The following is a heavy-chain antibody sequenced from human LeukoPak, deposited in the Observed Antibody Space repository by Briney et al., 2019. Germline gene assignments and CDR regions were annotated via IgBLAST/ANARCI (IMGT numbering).Heavy chain of an antibody. CDR2: ISSTSDYI. Sequence: GGSLRLSSAASGFTFSDYTMNWVRQAPGKGLEWVSSISSTSDYIYYADSVKGRFTISRDNAKNSLSLQMNSLRAEDTAVYYCARGLRGYSYGYWGQGTLVTVSS. CDR3: ARGLRGYSYGY. CDR1: GFTFSDYT. D-gene: IGHD5-18*01. J-gene: IGHJ4*02. V-gene: IGHV3-21*01.